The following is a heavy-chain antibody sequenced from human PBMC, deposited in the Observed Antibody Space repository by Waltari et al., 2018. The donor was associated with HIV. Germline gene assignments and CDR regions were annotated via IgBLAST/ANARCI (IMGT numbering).Heavy chain of an antibody. CDR2: IYDSGST. V-gene: IGHV4-61*08. CDR3: ASSTVPFQLIGS. D-gene: IGHD2-2*01. Sequence: QVLLQESGPGLVKPSETLSLTCTVSGDSVSSGGHYWSWIRQPPGKGLEWIGYIYDSGSTKYNPSLKSRVTILVETSKNQFSRKMRSVTAADTAFYYCASSTVPFQLIGSWGPGTLVTVSS. CDR1: GDSVSSGGHY. J-gene: IGHJ5*01.